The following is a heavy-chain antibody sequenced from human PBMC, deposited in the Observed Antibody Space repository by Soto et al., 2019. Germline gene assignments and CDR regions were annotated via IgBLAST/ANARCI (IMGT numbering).Heavy chain of an antibody. CDR3: TRYRPIDY. CDR2: IRSKTDGGTT. Sequence: SLRLSCKTSGFTFREYGLSWFRQAPGKGLEWVGSIRSKTDGGTTHYAASVKGRFTISRDDSKRTAYLQMHSLKTEDTAVYYCTRYRPIDYWGQGTLVTVSS. CDR1: GFTFREYG. J-gene: IGHJ4*02. V-gene: IGHV3-49*03.